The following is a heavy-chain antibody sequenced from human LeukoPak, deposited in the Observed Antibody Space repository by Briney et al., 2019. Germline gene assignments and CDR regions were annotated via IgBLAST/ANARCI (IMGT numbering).Heavy chain of an antibody. V-gene: IGHV4-34*01. CDR3: VRSRGYYDILTGLRYYMDV. Sequence: SDTLSLTRTLSGGSISIYYWSWTRQPPGKGREWIGEINHSVSNNYNPSLKSRVTISVDRSKNQFTLKLSSVTAADTAVYYCVRSRGYYDILTGLRYYMDVWGKGTTVTISS. CDR2: INHSVSN. CDR1: GGSISIYY. D-gene: IGHD3-9*01. J-gene: IGHJ6*03.